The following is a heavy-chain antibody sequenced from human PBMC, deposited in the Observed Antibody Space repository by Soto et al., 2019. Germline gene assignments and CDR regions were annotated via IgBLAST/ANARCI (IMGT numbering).Heavy chain of an antibody. CDR1: GYTFTNND. J-gene: IGHJ4*02. V-gene: IGHV1-18*01. CDR3: AREGLLLLPDY. Sequence: QIQLVQSGTEVRKPGASAKVSCKTSGYTFTNNDVCWVRQTPGQGLEWMGWISPYSGKTNYARKFKGRVTMTTDTSTSTVSMELTSLTSDDTAVYYCAREGLLLLPDYWGQGTLVTVSS. CDR2: ISPYSGKT. D-gene: IGHD3-22*01.